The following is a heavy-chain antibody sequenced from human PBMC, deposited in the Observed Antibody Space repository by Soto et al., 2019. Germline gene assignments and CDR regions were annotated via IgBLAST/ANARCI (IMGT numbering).Heavy chain of an antibody. J-gene: IGHJ6*02. Sequence: QVQLVQSGAEVKKPGSSVKVSCKASGGTFSSYAISWVRQAPGQGLEWMGGIIPIFGTANYAQKFQGRVTITADESTSTAYMELSSLISEDTAVYYCARVRCSCGICLNYYYYYGMDVWGQGTTVTVSS. CDR2: IIPIFGTA. CDR3: ARVRCSCGICLNYYYYYGMDV. CDR1: GGTFSSYA. V-gene: IGHV1-69*01. D-gene: IGHD2-15*01.